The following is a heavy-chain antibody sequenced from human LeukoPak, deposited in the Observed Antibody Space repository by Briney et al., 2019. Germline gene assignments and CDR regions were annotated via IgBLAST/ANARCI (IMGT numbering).Heavy chain of an antibody. CDR3: ARSGYSSSWLTDY. Sequence: PGGSLRLSCAASGFTLSSYGMHWVRQAPGKGLEWVAVIWYDGSNKYYADSVKGRFTISRDNCKNTLYLQMNSLRAEDTAVYYCARSGYSSSWLTDYWGQGTLVTVSS. J-gene: IGHJ4*02. V-gene: IGHV3-33*01. CDR1: GFTLSSYG. D-gene: IGHD6-13*01. CDR2: IWYDGSNK.